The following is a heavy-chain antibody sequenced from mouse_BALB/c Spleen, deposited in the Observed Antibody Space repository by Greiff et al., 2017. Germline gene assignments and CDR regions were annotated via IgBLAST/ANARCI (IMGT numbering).Heavy chain of an antibody. CDR1: GFTFSSYG. D-gene: IGHD3-1*01. J-gene: IGHJ2*01. CDR3: ARQGPGRYFDD. Sequence: DVHLVESGGDLVKPGGSLKLSCAASGFTFSSYGMSWVRQTPDKRLEWVATISSGGSYTYYPDSVKGRFTISRDNAKNTLYLQMSSLKSEDTAMYYCARQGPGRYFDDWGQGTTLTVSS. V-gene: IGHV5-6*01. CDR2: ISSGGSYT.